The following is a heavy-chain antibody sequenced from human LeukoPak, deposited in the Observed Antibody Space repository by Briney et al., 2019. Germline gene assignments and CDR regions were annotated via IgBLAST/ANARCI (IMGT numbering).Heavy chain of an antibody. CDR3: ARGGGYYYDSSGYSNWFDP. Sequence: ASVKVPCKASGYTFTSYDINWVRQATGQGLEWMGWMNPNSGNTGYAQKFQVRVTMTRNTSISTAYMELSSLRSEDTAMYYCARGGGYYYDSSGYSNWFDPWGQGTLVTVSS. J-gene: IGHJ5*02. CDR1: GYTFTSYD. CDR2: MNPNSGNT. D-gene: IGHD3-22*01. V-gene: IGHV1-8*01.